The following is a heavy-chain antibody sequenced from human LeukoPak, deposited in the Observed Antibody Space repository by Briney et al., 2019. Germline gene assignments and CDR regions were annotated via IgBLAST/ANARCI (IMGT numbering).Heavy chain of an antibody. CDR3: ARDSTRGEHWLDY. D-gene: IGHD3-10*01. J-gene: IGHJ4*02. CDR1: GGSISSYY. V-gene: IGHV4-59*01. CDR2: IYYIGGT. Sequence: SETLSLTCTVSGGSISSYYWSWIRQPPGEGLEWMGYIYYIGGTNYNPSLKSRVTISVDTTKNQFSLKLSSVTAAATAVYYCARDSTRGEHWLDYWGQGTLVTVSS.